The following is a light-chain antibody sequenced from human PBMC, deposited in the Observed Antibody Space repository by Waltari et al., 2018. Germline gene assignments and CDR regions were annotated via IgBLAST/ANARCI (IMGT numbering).Light chain of an antibody. CDR1: NIGTKS. V-gene: IGLV3-21*01. CDR3: QVWEISRDHYV. CDR2: SDS. J-gene: IGLJ1*01. Sequence: SYVLTQPPSVSVSPGESARLTCGGTNIGTKSVHWYQQKPGQAPVLVIYSDSDRPSGIPERFSGANSGNTATLTISRVEAGDEADYYCQVWEISRDHYVFGSGTEVTVL.